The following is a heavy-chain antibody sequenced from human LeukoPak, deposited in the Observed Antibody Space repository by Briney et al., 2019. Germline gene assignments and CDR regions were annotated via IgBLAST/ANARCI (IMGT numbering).Heavy chain of an antibody. Sequence: GASVKVSCKASGYTFTSYGISRVRQAPGQGLEWMGWISAYNGNTKYAQKLQGRVTMTTDTSTSTAYMELRSLRSDDTAVYYCARDDWLGYCSGGSCLVDYWGQGTLVTVSS. V-gene: IGHV1-18*01. D-gene: IGHD2-15*01. CDR2: ISAYNGNT. CDR3: ARDDWLGYCSGGSCLVDY. CDR1: GYTFTSYG. J-gene: IGHJ4*02.